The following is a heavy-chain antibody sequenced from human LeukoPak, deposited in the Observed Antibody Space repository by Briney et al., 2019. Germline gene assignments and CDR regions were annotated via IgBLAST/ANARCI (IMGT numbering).Heavy chain of an antibody. CDR2: ISSSSSYI. CDR3: AKPDSAAVATYFDY. D-gene: IGHD2-15*01. J-gene: IGHJ4*02. V-gene: IGHV3-21*01. CDR1: GFTFSSYS. Sequence: PGGSLRLSCAASGFTFSSYSMNWVRQAPGKGLEWVSSISSSSSYIYYADSVKGRFTISRDNAKNSLYLQMSSLRAEDTAVYYCAKPDSAAVATYFDYWGQGTLVTVSS.